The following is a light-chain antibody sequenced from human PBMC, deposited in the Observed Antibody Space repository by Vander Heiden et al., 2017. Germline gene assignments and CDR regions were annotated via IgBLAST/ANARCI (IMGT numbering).Light chain of an antibody. CDR1: HDIRNN. V-gene: IGKV1-16*02. CDR3: HHYDSYPIT. Sequence: DIQMTQSPSSLSASVGDRVPITCRASHDIRNNLVWFQQKPGKAPKPLIYAASSLLGGVPSKFSGRGSGTDFTLTISSLQPEDFATYYCHHYDSYPITFGQGTRLEIK. J-gene: IGKJ5*01. CDR2: AAS.